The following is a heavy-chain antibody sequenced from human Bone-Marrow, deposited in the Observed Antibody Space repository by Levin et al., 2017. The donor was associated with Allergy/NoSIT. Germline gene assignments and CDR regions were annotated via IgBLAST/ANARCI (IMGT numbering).Heavy chain of an antibody. Sequence: KSGGSLRLSCTVSGGSIRNFYWSWIRQPPGKRLEWIGYIYYSGSTNYNPSLQSRVTISVDTSKNQFSLKLTSVTAADTAVYYCARITHYDDGSSDYDPGYSFDFWGQGALVTVSS. CDR2: IYYSGST. CDR3: ARITHYDDGSSDYDPGYSFDF. V-gene: IGHV4-59*01. CDR1: GGSIRNFY. J-gene: IGHJ4*02. D-gene: IGHD3-22*01.